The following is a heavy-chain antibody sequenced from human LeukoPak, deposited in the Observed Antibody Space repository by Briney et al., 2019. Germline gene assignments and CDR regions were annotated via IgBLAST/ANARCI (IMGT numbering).Heavy chain of an antibody. D-gene: IGHD3-10*01. CDR3: ARDRSPGNFDY. CDR2: ISSSSTYI. J-gene: IGHJ4*02. V-gene: IGHV3-21*01. CDR1: GFTFSSYT. Sequence: GGSLRLFCAASGFTFSSYTMNGLRQAPGKGLEGVSSISSSSTYINYADSVKGRFTISRDNAKNSLYLQMNSLRAEDTAVYYCARDRSPGNFDYWGQGTLVSVSS.